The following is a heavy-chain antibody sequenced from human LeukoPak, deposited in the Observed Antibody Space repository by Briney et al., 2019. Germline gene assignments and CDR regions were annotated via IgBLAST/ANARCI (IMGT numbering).Heavy chain of an antibody. V-gene: IGHV4-39*07. CDR1: GGSISSSSYY. J-gene: IGHJ5*02. CDR2: IYYSGST. Sequence: SETLSLTCTVSGGSISSSSYYWGWIRQPPGKGLEWIGSIYYSGSTYYDPSLKSRVTISVDTSKNQFSLKLNSVTAADTAVYYCARIYSSSWFLNWFDPWGQGTLVTVSS. D-gene: IGHD6-13*01. CDR3: ARIYSSSWFLNWFDP.